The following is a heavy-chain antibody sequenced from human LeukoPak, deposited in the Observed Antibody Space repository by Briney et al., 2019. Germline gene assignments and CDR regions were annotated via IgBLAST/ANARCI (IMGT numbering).Heavy chain of an antibody. V-gene: IGHV3-23*01. D-gene: IGHD6-13*01. Sequence: ETLSLTCAVYGGSFSGYYWSWVRQAPGKGLEWVSDISGSGGSTYDADSVKGRFTISRDNSKNTLYLQMNNLRAEDTAVYYCAKVGSSWKDYFDYWGQGTLVTVSS. CDR3: AKVGSSWKDYFDY. CDR2: ISGSGGST. CDR1: GGSFSGYY. J-gene: IGHJ4*02.